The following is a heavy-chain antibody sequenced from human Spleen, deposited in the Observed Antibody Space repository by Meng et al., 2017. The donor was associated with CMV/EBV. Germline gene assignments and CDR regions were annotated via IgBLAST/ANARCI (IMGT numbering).Heavy chain of an antibody. D-gene: IGHD6-13*01. CDR3: ARAFEGDGSWYLDY. J-gene: IGHJ4*02. CDR1: GYSITSNW. V-gene: IGHV5-51*01. CDR2: IYPGDSDT. Sequence: GESLKISCKASGYSITSNWIGWVRQMPGKGLEWMGIIYPGDSDTRYSPSFQGQVTISADKSISTSYLQWRSLKASDTAMYYCARAFEGDGSWYLDYWGPGTLVTVSS.